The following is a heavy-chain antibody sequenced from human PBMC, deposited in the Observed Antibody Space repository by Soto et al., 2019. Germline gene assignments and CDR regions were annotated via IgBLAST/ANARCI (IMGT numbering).Heavy chain of an antibody. CDR2: ISSSSSTI. V-gene: IGHV3-48*01. J-gene: IGHJ4*02. D-gene: IGHD4-17*01. CDR3: ARIGRLRWGDY. Sequence: GGSLRLSCAASGFTFSSYSMNWVRQAPGKGLDWVSYISSSSSTIYYADSVKGRFTISRDNAKNSLYLQMNSLRAEDTAVYYCARIGRLRWGDYWGQGTLVTVSS. CDR1: GFTFSSYS.